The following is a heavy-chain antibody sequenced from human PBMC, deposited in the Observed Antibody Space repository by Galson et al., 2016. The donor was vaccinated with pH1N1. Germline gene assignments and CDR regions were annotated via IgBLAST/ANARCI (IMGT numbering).Heavy chain of an antibody. J-gene: IGHJ4*02. V-gene: IGHV1-69-2*01. CDR2: VDPENGKT. CDR3: AVRGYRMLAAVGY. Sequence: VKVSCKVSGYTFSDFYIHWVQQAPGKGLEWMGLVDPENGKTIYAGKFQGRITIAADTSTDTAYMELTSLRSEDTAIYYCAVRGYRMLAAVGYWGQGTRVTVSS. CDR1: GYTFSDFY. D-gene: IGHD6-13*01.